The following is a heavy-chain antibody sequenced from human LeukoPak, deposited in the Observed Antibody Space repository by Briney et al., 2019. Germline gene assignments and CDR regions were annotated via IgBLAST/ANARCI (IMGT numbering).Heavy chain of an antibody. Sequence: GRSLRLSCAASGFTFSSYGMHWVRQAPGKGLEWVAVISYDGSNKYYADSVKGRFTISRDNSKNTLYLQMNSLRAEDTAVYYCAKTGIAAAGGDYWGQGTLVTVSS. CDR3: AKTGIAAAGGDY. CDR1: GFTFSSYG. J-gene: IGHJ4*02. CDR2: ISYDGSNK. V-gene: IGHV3-30*18. D-gene: IGHD6-13*01.